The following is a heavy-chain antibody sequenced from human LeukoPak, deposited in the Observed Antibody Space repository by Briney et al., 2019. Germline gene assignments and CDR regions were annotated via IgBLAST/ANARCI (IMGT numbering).Heavy chain of an antibody. D-gene: IGHD6-13*01. J-gene: IGHJ4*02. CDR3: ARVAGSSSSWYYFDY. CDR2: INSDGSST. Sequence: PGGSLRLSCAASGFTFSSYWMHWVRQAPGKGLVWVSRINSDGSSTSYADSVKGRFTISRDNAKNTLYLQMNSLRAEDTAVYYCARVAGSSSSWYYFDYWGQGTLVTVSS. V-gene: IGHV3-74*01. CDR1: GFTFSSYW.